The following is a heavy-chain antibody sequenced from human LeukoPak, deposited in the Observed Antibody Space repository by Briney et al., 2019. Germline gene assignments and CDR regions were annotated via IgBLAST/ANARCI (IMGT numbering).Heavy chain of an antibody. J-gene: IGHJ4*02. Sequence: GTSVKVSCKASGFTSTSSAMQWVRQARGQRLEWIGWIVVGSGNTNYAQKFQERVTITRDMSTSTAYMELSSLRSEDTAVYYCAADPHSPYPGAWGQGTLVTVSS. V-gene: IGHV1-58*02. CDR2: IVVGSGNT. CDR1: GFTSTSSA. D-gene: IGHD2-15*01. CDR3: AADPHSPYPGA.